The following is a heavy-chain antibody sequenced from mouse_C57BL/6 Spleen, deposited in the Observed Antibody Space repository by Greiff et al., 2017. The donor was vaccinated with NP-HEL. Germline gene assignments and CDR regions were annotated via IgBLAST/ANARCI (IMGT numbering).Heavy chain of an antibody. D-gene: IGHD1-1*01. J-gene: IGHJ1*03. CDR1: GFTFSSYA. Sequence: EVNVVESGGGLVQPGGSLKLSCAASGFTFSSYAMSWVRQTPEKRLEWVATISDGGSYTYYPDNVKGRFTISRDNAKNNLYLQMSHLKSEDTAMYYCARDRGTVVDWYFDVWGTGTTVTVSS. CDR2: ISDGGSYT. CDR3: ARDRGTVVDWYFDV. V-gene: IGHV5-4*01.